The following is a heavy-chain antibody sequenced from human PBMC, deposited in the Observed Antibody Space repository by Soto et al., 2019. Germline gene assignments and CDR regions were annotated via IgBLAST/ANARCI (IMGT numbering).Heavy chain of an antibody. CDR1: GGSITSSIHF. CDR3: AGQTFTIAAASYGRSNWFDP. V-gene: IGHV4-39*01. Sequence: SETLSLTCTVSGGSITSSIHFWGWFRHPPGNGLEWIGTIYFTGNTYYTPSLKSRLTMSIDTSKNEFSLRLNSVTAADTAVYYCAGQTFTIAAASYGRSNWFDPWGQGTMMTV. D-gene: IGHD6-25*01. CDR2: IYFTGNT. J-gene: IGHJ5*02.